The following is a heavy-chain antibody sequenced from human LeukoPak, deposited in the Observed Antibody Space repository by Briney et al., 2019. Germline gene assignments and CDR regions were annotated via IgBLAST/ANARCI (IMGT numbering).Heavy chain of an antibody. J-gene: IGHJ5*02. CDR1: GYTFTGYY. D-gene: IGHD3-16*02. Sequence: ASVKVSCKASGYTFTGYYMHWVRQAPGQGLEWMGWINPNSGGTNYAQKFQGRVTMTRDTSISTAYMELSRLRSDDTAVYYCARVGMITFGGVIVKGSRFDLWGQGTLVTVSS. V-gene: IGHV1-2*02. CDR2: INPNSGGT. CDR3: ARVGMITFGGVIVKGSRFDL.